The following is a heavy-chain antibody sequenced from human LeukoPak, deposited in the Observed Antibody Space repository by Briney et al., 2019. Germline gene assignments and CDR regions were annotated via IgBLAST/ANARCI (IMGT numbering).Heavy chain of an antibody. V-gene: IGHV2-70*01. Sequence: SGPALVKPTQTLTLTCTFSGFSLSTSGMCVSWIRQPPGKALEWLALIDWDDDKYYSTSLETRLTISKDTSKNQVVLTMTNMDPVDTATYYCARMYYYDSSGYYWFDPWGQGTLVTVSS. CDR1: GFSLSTSGMC. CDR2: IDWDDDK. CDR3: ARMYYYDSSGYYWFDP. J-gene: IGHJ5*02. D-gene: IGHD3-22*01.